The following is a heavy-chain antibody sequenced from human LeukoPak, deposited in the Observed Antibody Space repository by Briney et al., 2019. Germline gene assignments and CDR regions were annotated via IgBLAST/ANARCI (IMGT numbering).Heavy chain of an antibody. D-gene: IGHD2-2*01. CDR1: GFTFSSYA. CDR2: ISGSGGST. CDR3: AKGGSDEGYCSSTSCYKFDY. Sequence: GGSLRLSCAASGFTFSSYAMSWVRQAPGKGLEWVSAISGSGGSTYYADSVKGRFTISRDNSKNTLYLQMNSLRAEDTAVYYCAKGGSDEGYCSSTSCYKFDYWGQGTLVTVSS. V-gene: IGHV3-23*01. J-gene: IGHJ4*02.